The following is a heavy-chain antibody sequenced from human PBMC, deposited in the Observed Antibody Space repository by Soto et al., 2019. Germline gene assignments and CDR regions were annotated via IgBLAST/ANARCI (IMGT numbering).Heavy chain of an antibody. J-gene: IGHJ4*02. Sequence: SETLSLTCAVYGGSFSGFYWTWIRQPPGTGLEWIGEINHSGSTNYNPSLKSRVTISVDTSKNQFSLKLSSVTAADTAVYYWARSFGVAAAGPFDYWGQGPLVTVSS. D-gene: IGHD6-13*01. CDR1: GGSFSGFY. CDR2: INHSGST. CDR3: ARSFGVAAAGPFDY. V-gene: IGHV4-34*09.